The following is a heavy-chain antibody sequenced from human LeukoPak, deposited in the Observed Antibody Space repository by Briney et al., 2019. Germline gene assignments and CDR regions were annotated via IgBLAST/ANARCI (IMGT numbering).Heavy chain of an antibody. CDR3: ARGGSSCYGCHNWFDP. D-gene: IGHD2-2*01. V-gene: IGHV4-59*01. CDR2: VDKSGST. CDR1: GDSIRNYY. Sequence: SETLSLTCSVSGDSIRNYYWSWIRQSPGKGLEWIGYVDKSGSTNYNPSFKSRVIVSSDTSRNEFSLNLNSVTAADTAIYYCARGGSSCYGCHNWFDPWGQGTRVTVP. J-gene: IGHJ5*02.